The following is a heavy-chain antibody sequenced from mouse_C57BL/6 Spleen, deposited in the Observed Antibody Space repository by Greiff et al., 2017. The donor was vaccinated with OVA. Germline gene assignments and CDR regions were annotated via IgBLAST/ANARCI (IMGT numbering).Heavy chain of an antibody. CDR3: ARSTMVTNWFAY. V-gene: IGHV5-6*01. D-gene: IGHD2-1*01. J-gene: IGHJ3*01. CDR1: GFTFSSYG. CDR2: ISSGGSYT. Sequence: EVMLVESGGDLVKPGGSLKLSCAASGFTFSSYGMSWVRQTPDKRLEWVATISSGGSYTYYPDSVKGRFTISRDNAKNTLYLQMSSMKSEDTAMYYCARSTMVTNWFAYWGQGTLVTVSA.